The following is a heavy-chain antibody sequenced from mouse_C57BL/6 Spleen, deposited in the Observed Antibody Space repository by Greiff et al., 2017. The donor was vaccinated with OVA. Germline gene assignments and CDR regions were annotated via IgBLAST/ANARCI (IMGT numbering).Heavy chain of an antibody. D-gene: IGHD2-1*01. CDR2: INPYNGGT. Sequence: EVQLQQSGPVLVKPGASVKMSCKASGYTFTDYYMNWVKQSHGKSLEWIGVINPYNGGTSYNQKFKGKATLTVDKSSSTAYMELNSLTSEDSAVYYCARLGNYEGGNFDYWCQGTTLTVSS. CDR1: GYTFTDYY. J-gene: IGHJ2*01. CDR3: ARLGNYEGGNFDY. V-gene: IGHV1-19*01.